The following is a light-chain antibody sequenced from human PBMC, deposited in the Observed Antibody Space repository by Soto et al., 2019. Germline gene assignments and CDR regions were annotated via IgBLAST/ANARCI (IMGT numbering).Light chain of an antibody. CDR1: RIPLDRDDGNTY. J-gene: IGKJ3*01. CDR2: ALS. CDR3: MQRIDFPFA. Sequence: IVLSESPLYLSVPPGGPASSSCRPSRIPLDRDDGNTYLDWYLKKPGQAPQLLIYALSYRASGVPDRFSGSGSGTDFTLKISRVEAEDVGVYYCMQRIDFPFAFGPGTKVDIK. V-gene: IGKV2-40*01.